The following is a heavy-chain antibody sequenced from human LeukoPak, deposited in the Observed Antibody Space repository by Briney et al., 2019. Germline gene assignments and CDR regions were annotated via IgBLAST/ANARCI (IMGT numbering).Heavy chain of an antibody. CDR1: GGSISSYY. CDR3: ARVKAVAGTGKAYYFDY. D-gene: IGHD6-19*01. CDR2: IYYSGST. Sequence: SETLSPTCTVSGGSISSYYWSWIRQPPGKGLEWIGYIYYSGSTNYNPSLKSRVTISVDTSKNQFSLKLSSVTAADTAVYYCARVKAVAGTGKAYYFDYWGQGTLVTVSS. J-gene: IGHJ4*02. V-gene: IGHV4-59*01.